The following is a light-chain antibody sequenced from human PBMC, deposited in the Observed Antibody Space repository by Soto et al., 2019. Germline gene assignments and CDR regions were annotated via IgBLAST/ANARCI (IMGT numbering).Light chain of an antibody. J-gene: IGLJ2*01. V-gene: IGLV2-14*01. CDR3: SSYTRSNTLL. CDR1: SSDIGDYNY. Sequence: QSALTQPASVSGSPGQSITISCTGTSSDIGDYNYVSWYQQHPGKAPKLMIYDVSNRPSGVSNRFSGSKSGNTASLTISGLQAEDDADYYCSSYTRSNTLLFGGGTKVTVL. CDR2: DVS.